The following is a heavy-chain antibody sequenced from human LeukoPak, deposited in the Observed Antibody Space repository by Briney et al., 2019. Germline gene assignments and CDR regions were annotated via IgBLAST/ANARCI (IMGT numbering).Heavy chain of an antibody. V-gene: IGHV4-59*08. J-gene: IGHJ4*02. CDR1: GGSISSYY. D-gene: IGHD3-22*01. Sequence: SETLSLTCTVSGGSISSYYWSWIRQPPGKGLEWIGYIYYSGSTNYNPSLKSRVTISVDTSKNQFSLKLSSVTAADAAVYYCAGRPPDYYDSSGDGDYWGQGTLVTVSS. CDR3: AGRPPDYYDSSGDGDY. CDR2: IYYSGST.